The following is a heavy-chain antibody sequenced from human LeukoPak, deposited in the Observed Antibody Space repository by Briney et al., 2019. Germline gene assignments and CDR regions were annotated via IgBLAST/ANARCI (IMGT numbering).Heavy chain of an antibody. V-gene: IGHV1-69*04. CDR2: IIPILGIA. CDR1: GGTFSSYA. Sequence: SVKVPCKASGGTFSSYAISWVRQAPGQGLEWMGRIIPILGIANYAQKFQGRVTITADKSTSTAYMELSSLRSEDTAVYYCAAGGSLNWFDPWGQGTLVTVSS. CDR3: AAGGSLNWFDP. J-gene: IGHJ5*02. D-gene: IGHD1-26*01.